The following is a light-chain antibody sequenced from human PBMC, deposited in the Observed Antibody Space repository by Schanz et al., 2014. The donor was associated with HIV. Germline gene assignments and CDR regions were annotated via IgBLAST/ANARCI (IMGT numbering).Light chain of an antibody. V-gene: IGLV1-40*01. CDR2: RNN. J-gene: IGLJ2*01. Sequence: QSVLTQPPSVSGAPGQRVTISCTGSSSNIGAGYDVHWYQQLPGTAPKLLIYRNNQRPSGVPDRFSGSKSGTSASLAISGLRSDDEADYYCQSFDRSLGRVVFGGGTKLTVL. CDR1: SSNIGAGYD. CDR3: QSFDRSLGRVV.